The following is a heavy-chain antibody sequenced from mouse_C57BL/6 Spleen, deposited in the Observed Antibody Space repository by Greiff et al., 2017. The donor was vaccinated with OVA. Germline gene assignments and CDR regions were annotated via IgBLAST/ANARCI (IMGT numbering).Heavy chain of an antibody. CDR3: ARHEEGYDGYSYYAMDY. V-gene: IGHV1-62-2*01. Sequence: VQLQQSGAELVKPGASVKLSCKASGYTFTEYTIHWVKQRSGQGLEWIGWFYPGSGSIKYNEKFKDKATLTADKSSSTVYMELSRLTSEDSAVYFCARHEEGYDGYSYYAMDYWGQGTSVTVSS. CDR1: GYTFTEYT. CDR2: FYPGSGSI. J-gene: IGHJ4*01. D-gene: IGHD2-3*01.